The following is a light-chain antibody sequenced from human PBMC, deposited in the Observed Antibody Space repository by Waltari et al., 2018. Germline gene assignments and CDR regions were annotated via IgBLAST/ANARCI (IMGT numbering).Light chain of an antibody. J-gene: IGKJ3*01. Sequence: DIQMTQSPSSLSASVGDRVTITCRSSQAISNFLNWYQQNPEKAPKLLIYAASNLQSGVPSRFSGGGSGTDFTLTITSLQPDDFATYYCQQSFITPFIFGPGTKVDF. CDR3: QQSFITPFI. V-gene: IGKV1-39*01. CDR2: AAS. CDR1: QAISNF.